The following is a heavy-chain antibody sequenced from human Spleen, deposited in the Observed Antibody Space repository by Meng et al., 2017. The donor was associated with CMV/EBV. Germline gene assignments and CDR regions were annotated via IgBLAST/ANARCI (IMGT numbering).Heavy chain of an antibody. Sequence: SVKVSCKASGGNFSNYAVTWVRQAPGQGLEWMGGISPIFGTTNYAQKFQGRVTIGTEEFMRTNFLEMSSLRSEDTAVYYCARGRGGWLQYDSFDYWGQGTLVTVSS. J-gene: IGHJ4*02. V-gene: IGHV1-69*05. CDR3: ARGRGGWLQYDSFDY. D-gene: IGHD5-24*01. CDR2: ISPIFGTT. CDR1: GGNFSNYA.